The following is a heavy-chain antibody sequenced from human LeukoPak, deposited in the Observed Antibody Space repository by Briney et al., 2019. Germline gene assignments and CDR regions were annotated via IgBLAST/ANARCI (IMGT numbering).Heavy chain of an antibody. J-gene: IGHJ6*03. CDR1: GGSISSSSDY. D-gene: IGHD6-19*01. Sequence: PSETLSLTCTVSGGSISSSSDYWGWTRQAPGKGLEWIGSIYYHENTYYNSSLKSRVTISVDTSRNRFSLKLTSVTAADTAVYYCARASVAAHPTYYYYMDVWDKGTTVTISS. CDR2: IYYHENT. CDR3: ARASVAAHPTYYYYMDV. V-gene: IGHV4-39*07.